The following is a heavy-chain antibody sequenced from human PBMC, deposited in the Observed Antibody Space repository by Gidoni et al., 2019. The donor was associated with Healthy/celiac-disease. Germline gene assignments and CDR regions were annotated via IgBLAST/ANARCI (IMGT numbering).Heavy chain of an antibody. V-gene: IGHV2-5*01. Sequence: QITLKESGPTLVKPTQTLTLTCTFSGFSLSTSGVGVGWIRQPPGKALEWLALIYWNDDKRYSPSLKSRLTITEDTSKNQVVLTMTNMDPVDTATYYCAHSEGPILGGWPPRRVEKYNWFDPWGQGTLVTVSS. CDR2: IYWNDDK. D-gene: IGHD3-10*01. CDR1: GFSLSTSGVG. J-gene: IGHJ5*02. CDR3: AHSEGPILGGWPPRRVEKYNWFDP.